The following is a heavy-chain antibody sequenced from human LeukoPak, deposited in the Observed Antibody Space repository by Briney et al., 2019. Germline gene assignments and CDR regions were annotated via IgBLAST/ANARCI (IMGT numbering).Heavy chain of an antibody. Sequence: PGGSLRLSCAASGFRFSGSGMHWVRQASGKGLEWVGHIRSQADNYATVYGASVKGRFTIARDDSKNTAYLQMNSLKTEDTAVYYCACFPSGSYSAHWGQGALATVSS. J-gene: IGHJ4*02. CDR1: GFRFSGSG. CDR3: ACFPSGSYSAH. V-gene: IGHV3-73*01. D-gene: IGHD1-26*01. CDR2: IRSQADNYAT.